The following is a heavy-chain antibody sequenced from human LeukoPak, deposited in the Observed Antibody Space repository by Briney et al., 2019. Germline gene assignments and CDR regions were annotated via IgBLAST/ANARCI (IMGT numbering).Heavy chain of an antibody. D-gene: IGHD3-9*01. CDR1: GFTFSKFW. CDR3: ASRANSRYPYYLDW. J-gene: IGHJ4*02. CDR2: IKQDGSER. V-gene: IGHV3-7*05. Sequence: PGGSLRLSCRASGFTFSKFWMIWVRQAPGKGLEWVANIKQDGSERYYVDSVKGRFTISRDNAKASLYLQMTSLRVEDTAVYYCASRANSRYPYYLDWWGQGTLVTVSS.